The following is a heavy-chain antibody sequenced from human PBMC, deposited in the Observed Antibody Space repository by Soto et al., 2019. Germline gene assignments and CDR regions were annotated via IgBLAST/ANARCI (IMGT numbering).Heavy chain of an antibody. V-gene: IGHV3-53*02. CDR1: GFTVSSNY. CDR2: IYSGGST. CDR3: ARDPPATRHGMDV. J-gene: IGHJ6*02. Sequence: EVQLVATGGGLIQPGGSLRLSCAASGFTVSSNYMSWVRQAPGKGLEWVSVIYSGGSTYYADSVRGRFTISRDNSKNTLYLQMKSLSAEDTAVYYCARDPPATRHGMDVWGQGTTVTVSS.